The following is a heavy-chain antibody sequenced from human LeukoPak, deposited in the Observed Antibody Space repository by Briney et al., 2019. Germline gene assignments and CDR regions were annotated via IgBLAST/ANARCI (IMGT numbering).Heavy chain of an antibody. CDR2: IYSGGST. V-gene: IGHV3-53*01. CDR1: GFTVSSNY. Sequence: GGSLRLSCAASGFTVSSNYMSWVRQAPGKGLEWVSAIYSGGSTYYADSVKGRFTISRDNSKNTLYLQMNSLRAEDTAVYYCARSQSGRYYYGMDVWGQGTTVTVSS. J-gene: IGHJ6*02. CDR3: ARSQSGRYYYGMDV. D-gene: IGHD1-14*01.